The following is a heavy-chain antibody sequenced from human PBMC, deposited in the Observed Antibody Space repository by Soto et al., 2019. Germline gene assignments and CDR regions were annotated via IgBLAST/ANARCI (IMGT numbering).Heavy chain of an antibody. V-gene: IGHV1-18*01. CDR2: ISASNGNT. J-gene: IGHJ5*01. D-gene: IGHD1-7*01. CDR3: ARDLDIGTSPTGDWFDS. CDR1: GYTFTRYG. Sequence: ASVKVSCKASGYTFTRYGISWLRQAPGQGLEWMGWISASNGNTHYAQRFQGRVTVTTDTSTSTAYMELRSLRSDDTAVYYCARDLDIGTSPTGDWFDSWGQGTLVTVSS.